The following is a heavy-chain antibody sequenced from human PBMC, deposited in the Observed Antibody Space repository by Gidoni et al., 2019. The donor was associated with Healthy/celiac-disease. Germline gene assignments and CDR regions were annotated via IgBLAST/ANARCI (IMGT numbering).Heavy chain of an antibody. Sequence: EVQLWESGAGLVQRGGSLRPSCAASGFATGSYALSLVRQAPGKGLEWVSAISGSGGSTYYADSVKGRFTISRDNSKNTLYLQMNSLRAEDTAVYYCAESGHYYDSSGYPYWGQGTLVTVSS. CDR1: GFATGSYA. V-gene: IGHV3-23*01. D-gene: IGHD3-22*01. J-gene: IGHJ4*02. CDR2: ISGSGGST. CDR3: AESGHYYDSSGYPY.